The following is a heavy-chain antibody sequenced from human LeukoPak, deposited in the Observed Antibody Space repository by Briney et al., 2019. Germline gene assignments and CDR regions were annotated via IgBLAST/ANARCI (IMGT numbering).Heavy chain of an antibody. CDR1: GFTFSSYG. CDR2: ISYDGSNK. J-gene: IGHJ6*02. V-gene: IGHV3-30-3*02. D-gene: IGHD6-19*01. CDR3: AKPNPRSSGFVYYAMDV. Sequence: GGSLRLSCAASGFTFSSYGMHWVRQAPGKGLEWVALISYDGSNKYYADSVKGRFTISRDNSKNTLYLQMNSLRAEDTAIYYCAKPNPRSSGFVYYAMDVWGQGTTVTVSS.